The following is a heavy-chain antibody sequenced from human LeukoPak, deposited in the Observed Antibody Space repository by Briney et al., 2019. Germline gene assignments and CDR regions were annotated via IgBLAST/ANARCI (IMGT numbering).Heavy chain of an antibody. D-gene: IGHD3-3*01. CDR2: ISSNGGST. V-gene: IGHV3-64*01. CDR3: ARGSGSPHNWFDP. Sequence: GGSLRLSCAASGFTFSSYAMHWVRQAPGKGLEYVSAISSNGGSTYYANSVKGRFTISRDNSKNTLYLQMGSLRAEDMAVYYCARGSGSPHNWFDPWGQGILVTVSS. CDR1: GFTFSSYA. J-gene: IGHJ5*02.